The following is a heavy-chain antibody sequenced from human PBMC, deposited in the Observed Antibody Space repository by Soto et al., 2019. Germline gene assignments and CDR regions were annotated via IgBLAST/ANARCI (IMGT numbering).Heavy chain of an antibody. D-gene: IGHD4-4*01. Sequence: QVQLQESGPGLVKPSETLSLTCNVSGGSMSSYYWSWIRQPPGKGLEWIGYVYYSGSTNYNPSLKSRVTRLVDTAKNQFSLKLSSVTAADTALYYCASYANYNHFWGQGTLVTVSS. V-gene: IGHV4-59*01. J-gene: IGHJ4*02. CDR3: ASYANYNHF. CDR2: VYYSGST. CDR1: GGSMSSYY.